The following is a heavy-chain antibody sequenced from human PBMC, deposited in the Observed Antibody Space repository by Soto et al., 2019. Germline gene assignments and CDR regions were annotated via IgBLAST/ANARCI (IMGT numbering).Heavy chain of an antibody. D-gene: IGHD2-21*01. CDR1: GFTFSSYA. CDR2: ISGSGGST. Sequence: EVQLLESGGGLVQPGGSLRLSCAASGFTFSSYAMSWVRQAPGKGLEWVPAISGSGGSTYYADPVKGRFTISRDNSKNTLYLQMNSLRAEDTAVYYCAKLLHISYYYYYGMDVWGQGTTVTVSS. J-gene: IGHJ6*02. V-gene: IGHV3-23*01. CDR3: AKLLHISYYYYYGMDV.